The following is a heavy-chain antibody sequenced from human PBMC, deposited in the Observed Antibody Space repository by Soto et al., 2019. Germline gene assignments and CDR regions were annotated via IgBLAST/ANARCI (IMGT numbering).Heavy chain of an antibody. CDR3: ARHLEVAASSFDY. CDR2: IYYSGST. CDR1: GGSISSSSYY. Sequence: QLQLQESGPGLVKPSETLSLTCTVSGGSISSSSYYWGWIRQPPGKGLEWIGSIYYSGSTYYNPSLKSRVTISVDTSKNQFSLKLSSVTAADTAVYYCARHLEVAASSFDYWGQGTLVTVSS. D-gene: IGHD6-19*01. V-gene: IGHV4-39*01. J-gene: IGHJ4*02.